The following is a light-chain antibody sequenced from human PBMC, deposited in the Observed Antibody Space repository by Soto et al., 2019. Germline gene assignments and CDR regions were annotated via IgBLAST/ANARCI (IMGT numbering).Light chain of an antibody. J-gene: IGLJ3*02. CDR1: SSNIESTT. CDR3: AAWDDSLNGVV. Sequence: QSVLTQPPSASGTPGERLTTACPGTSSNIESTTVKCYKHLQGRAPKLLIYNNNQGPSGVPDRFSGSKSGTSASLAISGLQSEDEADYYCAAWDDSLNGVVFGGGTKLTVL. CDR2: NNN. V-gene: IGLV1-44*01.